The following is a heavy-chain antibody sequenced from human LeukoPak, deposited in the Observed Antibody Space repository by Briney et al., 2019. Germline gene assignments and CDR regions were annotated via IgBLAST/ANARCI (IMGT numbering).Heavy chain of an antibody. Sequence: ASVKVSCMVSGDTLTELSMHWVRQAPGKGLEWMGGFHPEDSETVYAQKFQGRVTMTEDTSTGTAYMELSSLRSGDTAVYYCATGKIYCSSTSCSGDYWGQGTLVTVSS. CDR2: FHPEDSET. V-gene: IGHV1-24*01. CDR1: GDTLTELS. CDR3: ATGKIYCSSTSCSGDY. D-gene: IGHD2-2*01. J-gene: IGHJ4*02.